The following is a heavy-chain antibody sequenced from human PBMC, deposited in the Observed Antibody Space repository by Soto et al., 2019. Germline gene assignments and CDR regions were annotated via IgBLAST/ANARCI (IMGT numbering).Heavy chain of an antibody. CDR1: GVSINSGGYY. V-gene: IGHV4-31*11. D-gene: IGHD1-26*01. Sequence: PSETLSLTCGVSGVSINSGGYYWNWIRHFPGKGLEWIGYISHGETTSYNPSLKSRLSISFNMSKNHFSLKLTSVTAADTAVYYCARDSGPHSGSYKSSLYYYYGMDVWGQGTTVTVSS. J-gene: IGHJ6*02. CDR2: ISHGETT. CDR3: ARDSGPHSGSYKSSLYYYYGMDV.